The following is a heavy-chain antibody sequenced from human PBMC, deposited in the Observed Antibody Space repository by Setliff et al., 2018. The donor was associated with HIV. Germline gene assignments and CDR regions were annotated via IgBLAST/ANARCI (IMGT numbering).Heavy chain of an antibody. CDR1: GYSFTSDY. CDR2: INPTGGST. V-gene: IGHV1-46*01. J-gene: IGHJ3*02. D-gene: IGHD6-6*01. Sequence: ASVKVSCKASGYSFTSDYMHWVRQAPGQGLEWMGIINPTGGSTYYAQKFQGRVTLTRDASTSTVYVELSSLRSEDTAVYYCARSSPLYSRSFDAFDIWGQGAMVTVSS. CDR3: ARSSPLYSRSFDAFDI.